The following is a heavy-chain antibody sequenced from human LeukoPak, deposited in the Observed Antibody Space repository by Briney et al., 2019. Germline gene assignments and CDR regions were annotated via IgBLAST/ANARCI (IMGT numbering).Heavy chain of an antibody. V-gene: IGHV5-51*01. CDR3: ARYIAAAGYYFDY. CDR2: IYPDDSDT. Sequence: GESLKISCKGSGYSFTSYWIGWVRQMPGKGLEWMGIIYPDDSDTRYSPSFQGQVTISADKSISTAYLQWSSLKASDTAMYYCARYIAAAGYYFDYWGQGTLVTVSS. J-gene: IGHJ4*02. D-gene: IGHD6-13*01. CDR1: GYSFTSYW.